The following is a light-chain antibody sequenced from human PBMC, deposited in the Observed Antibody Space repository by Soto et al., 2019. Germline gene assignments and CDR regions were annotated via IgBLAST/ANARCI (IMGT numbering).Light chain of an antibody. J-gene: IGKJ3*01. CDR2: GAS. CDR3: QQYDNWPFT. Sequence: EIVMTQSPATLSVSPGERATLSCRASQSISRNLAWYQQKPGQAPRLLIYGASARATGIPARFSGCGSGTEFTLTISSLQSEDFPVYYCQQYDNWPFTFGPGTKVDI. CDR1: QSISRN. V-gene: IGKV3-15*01.